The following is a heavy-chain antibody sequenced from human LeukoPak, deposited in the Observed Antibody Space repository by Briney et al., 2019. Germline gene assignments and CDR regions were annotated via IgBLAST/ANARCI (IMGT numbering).Heavy chain of an antibody. CDR2: IYSGGST. CDR1: GLTVISNY. Sequence: GGSLRLSCAASGLTVISNYMSWVRQAPGKGLEWVSVIYSGGSTYYADSVKGRFTISRDNSKNTLYLQMNSLRAEDTAVYYCAGITMVRGVITWGQGTLVTVSS. CDR3: AGITMVRGVIT. J-gene: IGHJ5*02. D-gene: IGHD3-10*01. V-gene: IGHV3-53*01.